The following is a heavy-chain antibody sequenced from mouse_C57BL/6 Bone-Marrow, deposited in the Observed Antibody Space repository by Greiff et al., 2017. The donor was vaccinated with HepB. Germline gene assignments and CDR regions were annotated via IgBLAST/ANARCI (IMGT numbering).Heavy chain of an antibody. D-gene: IGHD1-1*01. CDR2: ISSGSSTI. J-gene: IGHJ3*01. Sequence: EVNVVESGGGLVKPGGSLKLSCAASGFTFSDYGMHWVRQAPEKGLEWVADISSGSSTIYNADTVKGRFTISRDNAKKTLFLQMTSLRSEDTAMYYCAREYYGSSYPAYWGQGTLVTVSA. CDR3: AREYYGSSYPAY. V-gene: IGHV5-17*01. CDR1: GFTFSDYG.